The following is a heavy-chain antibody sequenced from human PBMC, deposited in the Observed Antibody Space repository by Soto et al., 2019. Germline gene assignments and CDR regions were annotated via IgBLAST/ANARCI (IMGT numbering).Heavy chain of an antibody. Sequence: QITLKESGPTLVKPTQTLTLTCTFSGFSLSTSGVGVGWIRQPPGKALEWLALIYWDDDKRYSPSLKSRVTITKDTSKILVVLTMTNIDPVDTGTYYCARLYSSSWFDYWGQGTLVTVSS. CDR1: GFSLSTSGVG. CDR3: ARLYSSSWFDY. CDR2: IYWDDDK. D-gene: IGHD6-13*01. V-gene: IGHV2-5*02. J-gene: IGHJ4*02.